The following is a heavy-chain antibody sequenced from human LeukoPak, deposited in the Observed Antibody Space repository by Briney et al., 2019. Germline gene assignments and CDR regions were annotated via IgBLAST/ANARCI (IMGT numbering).Heavy chain of an antibody. CDR2: IWYDGSNK. CDR3: ARDAVAFDI. J-gene: IGHJ3*02. Sequence: LEWVAVIWYDGSNKYYADSVKGRFTISRDNSKNTLYLQMNSLRAEDTAVYYCARDAVAFDIWGQGTMVTVSS. V-gene: IGHV3-33*01.